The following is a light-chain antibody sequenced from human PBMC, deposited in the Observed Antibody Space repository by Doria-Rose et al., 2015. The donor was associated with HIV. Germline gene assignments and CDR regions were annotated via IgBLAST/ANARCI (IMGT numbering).Light chain of an antibody. Sequence: QSALIQPASVSGSPGQSITISCTGTSSDVGSYNLVSWYQQYPGQAPKPMICEVSKRPSGISNRFSSSKSGNTASLTISGLQAEDEADYYCYSYVGSSTVVFGRGTKLTVL. CDR3: YSYVGSSTVV. J-gene: IGLJ3*02. V-gene: IGLV2-23*02. CDR2: EVS. CDR1: SSDVGSYNL.